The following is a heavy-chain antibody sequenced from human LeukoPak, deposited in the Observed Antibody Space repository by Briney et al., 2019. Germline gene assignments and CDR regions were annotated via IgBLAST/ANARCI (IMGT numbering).Heavy chain of an antibody. J-gene: IGHJ5*02. CDR3: ARHRSDTGGKKGVNWFDP. CDR2: IYFSGST. CDR1: GGSINNYY. V-gene: IGHV4-59*01. D-gene: IGHD4-23*01. Sequence: SETLSLTCSVSGGSINNYYWSWIRQPPGKALGWLANIYFSGSTDYNSSLKSRLTISVDTFKNQLSLDLQSVTAADTAMYYCARHRSDTGGKKGVNWFDPWGQGTLVSVSS.